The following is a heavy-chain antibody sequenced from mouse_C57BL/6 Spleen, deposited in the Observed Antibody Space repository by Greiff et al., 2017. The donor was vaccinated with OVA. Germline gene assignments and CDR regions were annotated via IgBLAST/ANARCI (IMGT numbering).Heavy chain of an antibody. V-gene: IGHV3-1*01. CDR3: ARADYPTSGAMDY. D-gene: IGHD1-1*01. J-gene: IGHJ4*01. CDR1: GYSITSGYD. Sequence: EVKVVESGPGMVKPSQSLSLTCTVTGYSITSGYDWHWIRHFPGNKLEWMGYISYSGSTNYNPSLKSRISITHDTSKNHFFLKLNSVTTEDTATYYCARADYPTSGAMDYWGQGTSVTVSS. CDR2: ISYSGST.